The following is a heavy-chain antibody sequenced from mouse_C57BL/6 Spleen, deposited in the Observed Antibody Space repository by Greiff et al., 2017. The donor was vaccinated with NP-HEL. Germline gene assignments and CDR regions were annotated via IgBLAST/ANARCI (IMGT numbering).Heavy chain of an antibody. D-gene: IGHD1-1*01. CDR3: TRDRVYYGSSYEYFDV. Sequence: EVMLVESGEGLVKPGGSLKLSCAASGFTFSSYAMSWVRQTPEKRLEWVAYISSGGDYIYYADTVKGRFTISRDNARNTLYLQMSSLKSEDTAMYYCTRDRVYYGSSYEYFDVWGTGTTVTVSS. V-gene: IGHV5-9-1*02. CDR1: GFTFSSYA. J-gene: IGHJ1*03. CDR2: ISSGGDYI.